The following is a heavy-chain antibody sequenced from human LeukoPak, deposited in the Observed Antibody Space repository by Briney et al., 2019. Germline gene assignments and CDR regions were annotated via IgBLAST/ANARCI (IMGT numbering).Heavy chain of an antibody. CDR2: IYHSGST. J-gene: IGHJ6*03. V-gene: IGHV4-4*02. Sequence: SETLSFTCAVSGGSGGSISSSNYWSWVRQPPGKGLEWIGEIYHSGSTNYNPSLKSRVTISVDTSKNQFSLKLSSVTAADTAVYYCARGRVTYSSSWYEYYYYYMDVWGKGTTVTVSS. CDR3: ARGRVTYSSSWYEYYYYYMDV. CDR1: GGSGGSISSSNY. D-gene: IGHD6-13*01.